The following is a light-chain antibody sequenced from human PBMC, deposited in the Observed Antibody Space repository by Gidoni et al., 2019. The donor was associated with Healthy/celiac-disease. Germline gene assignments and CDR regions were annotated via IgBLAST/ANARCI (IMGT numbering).Light chain of an antibody. CDR1: SSDVGGYNY. V-gene: IGLV2-14*01. J-gene: IGLJ2*01. Sequence: QSALTQPASVSGSPGQSSTISCTRTSSDVGGYNYVSWYQQHPGKAPKLMIYEVSNRPSGGSNRFSGSKSGNKASLTIAGLQAEDEADYYCSSYTSSSTLGVFGGGTKLTVL. CDR3: SSYTSSSTLGV. CDR2: EVS.